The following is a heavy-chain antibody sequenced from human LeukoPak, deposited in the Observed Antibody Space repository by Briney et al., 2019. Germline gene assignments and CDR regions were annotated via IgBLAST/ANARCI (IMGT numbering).Heavy chain of an antibody. D-gene: IGHD2-2*01. CDR2: TYYRSKWYN. Sequence: SQTLCLTCAISGDSVSSNSAAWNWIRQSPSRGLEWLGRTYYRSKWYNDYAVSVKSRITINPDTSKNQFSLQLNSVTPEDTAVYYCARAQLSRPFGTSCFDYWGQGTLVTVSS. CDR3: ARAQLSRPFGTSCFDY. CDR1: GDSVSSNSAA. J-gene: IGHJ4*02. V-gene: IGHV6-1*01.